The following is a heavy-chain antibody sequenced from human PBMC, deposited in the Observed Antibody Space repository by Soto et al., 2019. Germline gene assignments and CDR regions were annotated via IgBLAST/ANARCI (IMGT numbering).Heavy chain of an antibody. J-gene: IGHJ4*02. CDR2: ISYDGSNK. Sequence: GGSLRLACAASGFTFSSYGMSWVRQAPGKGLEWVAVISYDGSNKYYADSVKGRFTISRDNSKNTLYLQMNSLRAEDTAVYYCVRSYFDYWGQGTLVTVSS. CDR3: VRSYFDY. CDR1: GFTFSSYG. V-gene: IGHV3-30*03.